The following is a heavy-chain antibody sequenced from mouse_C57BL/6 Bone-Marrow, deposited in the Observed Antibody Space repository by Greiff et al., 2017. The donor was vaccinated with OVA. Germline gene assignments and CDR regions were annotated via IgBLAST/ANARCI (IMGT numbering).Heavy chain of an antibody. V-gene: IGHV1-15*01. Sequence: VQLQQSGAELVRPGASVTLSCKASGYTFTDYEMHWVKQTPVHGLEWIGAIDPETGGTAYHQKLQGKAILTADKSSSTAYLELRSLTSEDSAGYYCTRGYSNYYAMDYWGQGTSVTVSS. D-gene: IGHD2-5*01. CDR1: GYTFTDYE. J-gene: IGHJ4*01. CDR2: IDPETGGT. CDR3: TRGYSNYYAMDY.